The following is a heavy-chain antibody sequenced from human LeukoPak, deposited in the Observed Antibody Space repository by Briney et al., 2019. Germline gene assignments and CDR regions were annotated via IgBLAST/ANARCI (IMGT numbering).Heavy chain of an antibody. D-gene: IGHD3-22*01. V-gene: IGHV1-2*02. CDR2: INPNSGGT. CDR1: GYTFTGYY. Sequence: GASVKVSCKASGYTFTGYYMHWVRQAPGQGLEWMGWINPNSGGTNYAQKFQGRVTMTRDTSISTAYMELSRLRSDDTAVYYCARMCYYDSSSQGGFDPWGQGTLVTVSS. J-gene: IGHJ5*02. CDR3: ARMCYYDSSSQGGFDP.